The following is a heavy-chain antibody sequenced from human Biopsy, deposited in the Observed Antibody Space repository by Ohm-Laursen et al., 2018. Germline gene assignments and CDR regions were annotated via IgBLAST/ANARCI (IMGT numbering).Heavy chain of an antibody. J-gene: IGHJ3*02. CDR1: GFTFSSHA. CDR2: INGSDGST. CDR3: AKAPCTQFGSGACHDPFDK. V-gene: IGHV3-23*01. Sequence: SLRLSCSASGFTFSSHAMSWVRQAPGKGLECVSVINGSDGSTYYADSVRGRFTISRDNSESTLYLQMNSLRADDTAVYHCAKAPCTQFGSGACHDPFDKWGQGTTVTVSS. D-gene: IGHD3-10*01.